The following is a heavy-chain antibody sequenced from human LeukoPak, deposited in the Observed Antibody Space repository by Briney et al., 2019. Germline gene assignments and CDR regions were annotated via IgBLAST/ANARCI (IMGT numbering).Heavy chain of an antibody. CDR1: GGSISSGGYY. J-gene: IGHJ4*02. Sequence: SQTLSLTCTVSGGSISSGGYYWSWIRQYPGKGLEWIGYIYYSGTTYYNPSLKSRVTMSVDTSKNQFSLKLISVTAADTAVYYCARDVTGGSYFDYWGQGTPVTVSS. CDR3: ARDVTGGSYFDY. CDR2: IYYSGTT. V-gene: IGHV4-31*03. D-gene: IGHD1-26*01.